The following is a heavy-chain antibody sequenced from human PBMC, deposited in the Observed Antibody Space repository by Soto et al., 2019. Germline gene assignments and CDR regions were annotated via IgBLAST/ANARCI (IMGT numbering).Heavy chain of an antibody. D-gene: IGHD3-22*01. CDR2: IDPSDSYT. V-gene: IGHV5-10-1*01. CDR1: GYSFTSYW. Sequence: PGESLKISCKGSGYSFTSYWISWVRQMPGKGLEWMGRIDPSDSYTNYSPSFQGHVTISADKSISTAYLQWSSLKASDTAMYYCARRPFDYYDSSGYSDYWGQGTLVTVSS. J-gene: IGHJ4*02. CDR3: ARRPFDYYDSSGYSDY.